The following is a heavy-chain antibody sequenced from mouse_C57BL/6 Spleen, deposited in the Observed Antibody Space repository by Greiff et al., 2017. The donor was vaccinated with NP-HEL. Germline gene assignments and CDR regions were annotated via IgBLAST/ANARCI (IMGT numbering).Heavy chain of an antibody. D-gene: IGHD2-2*01. Sequence: EVKLVESGGGLVKPGGSLKLSCAASGFTFSDYGMHWVRQAPEKGLEWVAYISSGSSTIYYADTVKGRFTISRDNAKNTLFLQMTSLRSEDTAMYYCAKIYYGYDAYAMDYWGQGTSVTVSS. V-gene: IGHV5-17*01. CDR1: GFTFSDYG. CDR2: ISSGSSTI. CDR3: AKIYYGYDAYAMDY. J-gene: IGHJ4*01.